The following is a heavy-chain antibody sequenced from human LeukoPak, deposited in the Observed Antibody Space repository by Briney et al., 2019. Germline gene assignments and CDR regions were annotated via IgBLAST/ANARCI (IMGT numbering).Heavy chain of an antibody. CDR3: ARDTMVRGAIKFDY. CDR1: GFTFSSYW. D-gene: IGHD3-10*01. J-gene: IGHJ4*02. Sequence: PGGSLRLSCAASGFTFSSYWMSWVRQAPGKGLEWVANIKQDGSEKYYVDSVKGRFTISRDNAKNSLYLQMTSLRAEDTAVYYCARDTMVRGAIKFDYWGQGTLVTVSS. CDR2: IKQDGSEK. V-gene: IGHV3-7*01.